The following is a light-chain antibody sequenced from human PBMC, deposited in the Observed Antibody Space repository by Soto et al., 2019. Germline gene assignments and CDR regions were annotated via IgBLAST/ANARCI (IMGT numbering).Light chain of an antibody. CDR3: SSYAISSIPYV. CDR1: SSDVGAYNY. V-gene: IGLV2-14*01. CDR2: DVS. Sequence: QSVLTQPASVSGSPGQSITISCTGTSSDVGAYNYVSWYQQHPGKAPRLMIYDVSNRPSGVSNRFSGSKSGNTASLTISWLQADDEADYYCSSYAISSIPYVFGTGTKLTVL. J-gene: IGLJ1*01.